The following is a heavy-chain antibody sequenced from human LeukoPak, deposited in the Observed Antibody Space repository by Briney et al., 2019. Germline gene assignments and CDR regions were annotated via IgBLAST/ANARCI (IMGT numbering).Heavy chain of an antibody. D-gene: IGHD2-21*02. CDR2: TYFRSKWYN. V-gene: IGHV6-1*01. J-gene: IGHJ6*03. CDR3: ARDGCGGDCYTGYNIDV. Sequence: SRTLSLTCAISGDSVSSNSVAWHWIRQSPSRGLEWLGRTYFRSKWYNEYAVSVKSRISINLDTSKNQFSLQLNSVTPEDTAVYYCARDGCGGDCYTGYNIDVWGKGTTVTVSS. CDR1: GDSVSSNSVA.